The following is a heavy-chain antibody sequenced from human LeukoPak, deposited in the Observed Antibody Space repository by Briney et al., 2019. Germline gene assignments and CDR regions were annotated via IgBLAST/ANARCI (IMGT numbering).Heavy chain of an antibody. CDR1: GFTFSSYW. D-gene: IGHD3-3*01. CDR3: ARAAGLRFLEWLPSRKYYFDY. V-gene: IGHV3-7*03. Sequence: GGSLRLSCAASGFTFSSYWMNWARQAPGKGLEWVANIKQDGSEKYYVDSVKGRFTISRDNAKNSLYLQMNSLRAEDTAVYYCARAAGLRFLEWLPSRKYYFDYWGQGTLVTVSS. CDR2: IKQDGSEK. J-gene: IGHJ4*02.